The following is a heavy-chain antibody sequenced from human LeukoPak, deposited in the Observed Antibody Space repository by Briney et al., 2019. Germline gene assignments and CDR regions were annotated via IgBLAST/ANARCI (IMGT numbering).Heavy chain of an antibody. D-gene: IGHD3-22*01. CDR3: ARAMIVGMHAFDI. J-gene: IGHJ3*02. CDR2: TYYRPKWYN. CDR1: GDSVSSNSAA. Sequence: SQTLSLTCVISGDSVSSNSAAWNWIRQSPSRGLQWLGRTYYRPKWYNDYAVSVRSRITINPDTSKNQFSLQLNSVTPEDTAVYYCARAMIVGMHAFDIWGQGIMVTVSS. V-gene: IGHV6-1*01.